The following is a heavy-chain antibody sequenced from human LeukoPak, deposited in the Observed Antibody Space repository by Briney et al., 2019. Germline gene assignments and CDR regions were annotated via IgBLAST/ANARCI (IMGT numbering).Heavy chain of an antibody. D-gene: IGHD2-2*02. V-gene: IGHV4-34*01. Sequence: SETLSLTCAVYVGSFSGYYWSWIRQPPGKGLEWIGEINHSGSTNYNPSLKSRVTISVDTSRNQFSLKLSSVIAADTAVYYCARGRRGIVVVPAAIRTFFDYWGQGTLVTVSS. CDR3: ARGRRGIVVVPAAIRTFFDY. CDR2: INHSGST. J-gene: IGHJ4*02. CDR1: VGSFSGYY.